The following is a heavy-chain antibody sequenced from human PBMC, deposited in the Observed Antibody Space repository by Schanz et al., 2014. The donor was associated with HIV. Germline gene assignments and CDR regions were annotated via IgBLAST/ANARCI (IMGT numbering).Heavy chain of an antibody. J-gene: IGHJ6*02. CDR3: AREPDVVVSQNHYYYYGMDV. CDR2: IIPIFGTP. V-gene: IGHV1-69*01. D-gene: IGHD2-21*01. Sequence: QVQLIQSGAEVKKPGSSVKVSCRASGGTVNRYAISWVRQAPGQGLEWMGGIIPIFGTPNYAQKFQGRVTITADESTDTAYMELRSLRSEDTAVYYCAREPDVVVSQNHYYYYGMDVWGQGTTVTVSS. CDR1: GGTVNRYA.